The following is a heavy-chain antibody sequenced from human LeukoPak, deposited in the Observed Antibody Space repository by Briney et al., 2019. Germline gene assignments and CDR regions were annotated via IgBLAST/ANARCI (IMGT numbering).Heavy chain of an antibody. D-gene: IGHD2-2*01. CDR2: IYYSGST. J-gene: IGHJ3*02. Sequence: SETLSLTCTVSGGSISSSSYYWGWIRQPPGKGLEWIGSIYYSGSTYYNPSLKSRVTISVDTSKNQFSLKLSSVTAADTAVYYCAGTLDCSSTSCPKGGASDIWGQGTMVTVSS. CDR3: AGTLDCSSTSCPKGGASDI. V-gene: IGHV4-39*01. CDR1: GGSISSSSYY.